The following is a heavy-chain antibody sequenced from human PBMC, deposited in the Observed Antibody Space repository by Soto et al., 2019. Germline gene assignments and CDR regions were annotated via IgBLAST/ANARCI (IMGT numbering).Heavy chain of an antibody. D-gene: IGHD2-2*01. J-gene: IGHJ6*03. V-gene: IGHV3-48*01. CDR2: ISSSSNTI. CDR1: GFTFSSSS. Sequence: GGSLRLSCAASGFTFSSSSMNWVRQAPGKGLEWVSYISSSSNTIDYADSVKGRLTISRDNARNSLYLQMNSLRAEDTAVYYCARQDAPDYFYMDVWGKGTTVTVSS. CDR3: ARQDAPDYFYMDV.